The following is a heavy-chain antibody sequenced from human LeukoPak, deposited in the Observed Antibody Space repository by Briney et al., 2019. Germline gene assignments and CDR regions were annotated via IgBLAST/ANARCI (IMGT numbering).Heavy chain of an antibody. Sequence: SVKVSCKASGGTFSSYAISWVRQAPGQGLEWMGGIIPIFGTANYAQKFQGRVTITADESTSTAYMELSSLRSEDTAVYYCARGDQYYYDSSGYPSENWFDPWGQGTLVTVSS. D-gene: IGHD3-22*01. CDR1: GGTFSSYA. V-gene: IGHV1-69*01. CDR2: IIPIFGTA. J-gene: IGHJ5*02. CDR3: ARGDQYYYDSSGYPSENWFDP.